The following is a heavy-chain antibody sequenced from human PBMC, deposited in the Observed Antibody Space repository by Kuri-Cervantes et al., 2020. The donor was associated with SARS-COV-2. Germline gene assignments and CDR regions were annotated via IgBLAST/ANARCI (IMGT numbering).Heavy chain of an antibody. CDR3: VRDGDHWNFDY. Sequence: GGSLRLSCAVSGFTFSSYWMHWVRQVPGKGLVWVSRINTDGRSTKYADSVKGRFTLSRDNAKNMLFLQMNSLRAEDTAVYYCVRDGDHWNFDYWGQGTLVTVSS. CDR2: INTDGRST. D-gene: IGHD1-1*01. CDR1: GFTFSSYW. V-gene: IGHV3-74*03. J-gene: IGHJ4*02.